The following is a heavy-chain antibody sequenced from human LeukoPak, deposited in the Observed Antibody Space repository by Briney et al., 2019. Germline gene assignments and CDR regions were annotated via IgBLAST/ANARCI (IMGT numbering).Heavy chain of an antibody. J-gene: IGHJ4*02. CDR1: GFTFSSYA. D-gene: IGHD3-3*01. CDR2: ITSGGST. CDR3: ANEKELRFYDY. V-gene: IGHV3-23*01. Sequence: PGGSLRLSCAASGFTFSSYAINWVRQASGEGLEWVSTITSGGSTSYADSVKGRFTISRDNSKNTLYLQMNSLRAEDTAVYYCANEKELRFYDYWGQGALVTVSS.